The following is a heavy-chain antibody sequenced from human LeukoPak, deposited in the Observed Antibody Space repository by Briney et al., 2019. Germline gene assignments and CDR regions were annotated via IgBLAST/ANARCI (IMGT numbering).Heavy chain of an antibody. CDR3: ARALVGGYYPYYYYYGMDV. CDR1: GFTFSSYA. D-gene: IGHD3-22*01. J-gene: IGHJ6*02. CDR2: ISSNGGST. Sequence: GGSLRLSCAASGFTFSSYAMHWVRQAPGKGLEYVSAISSNGGSTYYANSVKGRFTISRDNSKNTLYLQMGSLRAEDTAVYYCARALVGGYYPYYYYYGMDVWGQGTTVAVSS. V-gene: IGHV3-64*01.